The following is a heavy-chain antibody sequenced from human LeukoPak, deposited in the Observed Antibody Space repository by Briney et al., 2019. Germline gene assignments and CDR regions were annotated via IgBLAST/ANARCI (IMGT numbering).Heavy chain of an antibody. V-gene: IGHV3-48*03. J-gene: IGHJ5*02. CDR3: AKGWFDP. CDR1: GFTFGSYD. Sequence: GGSLGLSCEASGFTFGSYDMSWVRQAPGKGLEWVSSISYSGSTIYYADSVKGRFTISRDNAKNSLYLQMTGLRAEDTAGYYCAKGWFDPWGQGTLVTVSS. CDR2: ISYSGSTI.